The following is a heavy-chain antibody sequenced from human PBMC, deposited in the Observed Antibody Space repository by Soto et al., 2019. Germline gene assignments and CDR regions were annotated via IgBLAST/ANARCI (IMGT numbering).Heavy chain of an antibody. J-gene: IGHJ4*02. CDR3: ASPSYGSGSYY. D-gene: IGHD3-10*01. CDR2: INAGNGHT. V-gene: IGHV1-3*01. Sequence: QVQLVQSGAEVKKPGASVKVSCKASGYTFSNYLLHWVRQAPGQGLEWMGWINAGNGHTKYSQKFQGRVTFTRDTSATTAYIELSSLRSEDTAVYYCASPSYGSGSYYWGQGTLVTGSS. CDR1: GYTFSNYL.